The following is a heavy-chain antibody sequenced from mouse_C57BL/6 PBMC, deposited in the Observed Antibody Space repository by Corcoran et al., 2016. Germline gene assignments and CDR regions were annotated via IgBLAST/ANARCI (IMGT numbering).Heavy chain of an antibody. CDR2: IYPGSGNT. V-gene: IGHV1-76*01. CDR3: ARAVATSYFDY. D-gene: IGHD1-1*01. CDR1: GYTFTDYY. Sequence: QVQLKQSGAELVRPGASVKLSCKASGYTFTDYYINWVKQRPGQGLEWIARIYPGSGNTYYNEKFEGKATLTAEKSSSTAYMQLSSLTSEDSAVYFCARAVATSYFDYWGQGTTLTVSS. J-gene: IGHJ2*01.